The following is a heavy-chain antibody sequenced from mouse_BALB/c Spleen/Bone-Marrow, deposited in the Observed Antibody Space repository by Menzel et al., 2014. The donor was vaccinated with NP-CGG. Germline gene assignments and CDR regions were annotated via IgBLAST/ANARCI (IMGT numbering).Heavy chain of an antibody. Sequence: AQLQQSGTVLARPGASVKMSCKASDYTFTSYRMHWLKQRPGQGLEWIGAIYPGNSDTSYNPKFKGKAELTAVTSTSTAYMDLSSLTNEDSAVYYCTLAYFGQGDWFFDVWGAGTTVTVSS. V-gene: IGHV1-5*01. CDR3: TLAYFGQGDWFFDV. J-gene: IGHJ1*01. CDR1: DYTFTSYR. CDR2: IYPGNSDT. D-gene: IGHD2-10*01.